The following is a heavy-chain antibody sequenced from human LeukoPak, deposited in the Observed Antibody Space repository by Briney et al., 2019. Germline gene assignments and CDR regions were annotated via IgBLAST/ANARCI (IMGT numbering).Heavy chain of an antibody. J-gene: IGHJ4*02. CDR3: ARVPLSEWELPQPADY. CDR1: GYTFTSYG. CDR2: ISAYNGNT. V-gene: IGHV1-18*01. D-gene: IGHD1-26*01. Sequence: WASVKVPCKASGYTFTSYGISWVRQAPGQGLEWMGWISAYNGNTNYAQMLQGRVTMTTDTSTSTAYMELRSLRSDDTAVYYCARVPLSEWELPQPADYWGQGTLVTVSS.